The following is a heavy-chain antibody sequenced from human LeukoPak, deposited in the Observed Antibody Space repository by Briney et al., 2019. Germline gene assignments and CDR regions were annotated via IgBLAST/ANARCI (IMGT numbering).Heavy chain of an antibody. V-gene: IGHV3-48*04. J-gene: IGHJ4*02. CDR3: ARDPYDSSGYYLSYFDY. CDR2: ISSSSSTI. D-gene: IGHD3-22*01. CDR1: GFTFSSYS. Sequence: GGSLRLSCAASGFTFSSYSMNWVRQAPGKGLEWVSYISSSSSTIYYADSVKGRFTISRDNAKNSLYLQMNSLRAEDTAVYYCARDPYDSSGYYLSYFDYWGQGTLVTVSS.